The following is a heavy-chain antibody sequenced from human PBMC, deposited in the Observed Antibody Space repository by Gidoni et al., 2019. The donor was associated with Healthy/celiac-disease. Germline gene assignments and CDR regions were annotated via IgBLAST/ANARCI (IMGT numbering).Heavy chain of an antibody. CDR2: IYHSGST. CDR3: ARGTYSSSWYGYDY. Sequence: QVQLQESGPGLVKLSGTLSLTCAASAGSLSSSNWWRWVRQPPGKGLEWIGEIYHSGSTNYNPSLKSRVTISVDKSKNQFSLKLSSVTAADTAVYYCARGTYSSSWYGYDYWGQGTLVTVSS. V-gene: IGHV4-4*02. J-gene: IGHJ4*02. CDR1: AGSLSSSNW. D-gene: IGHD6-13*01.